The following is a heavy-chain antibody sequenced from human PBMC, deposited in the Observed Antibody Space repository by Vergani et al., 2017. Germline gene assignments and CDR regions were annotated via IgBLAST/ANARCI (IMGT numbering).Heavy chain of an antibody. CDR2: IRSDGSST. CDR3: AAVRGAWGYFDY. J-gene: IGHJ4*02. CDR1: GFTFSRYW. D-gene: IGHD3-10*01. Sequence: EVQLVESGGGLVQPGGSLRLSCAASGFTFSRYWMHWVRQAPGKGLMWVSRIRSDGSSTSCADSVKGLFTISRDNAKNTLYLQMNSLRAEDTAVYYCAAVRGAWGYFDYWGQGTLVTVSS. V-gene: IGHV3-74*01.